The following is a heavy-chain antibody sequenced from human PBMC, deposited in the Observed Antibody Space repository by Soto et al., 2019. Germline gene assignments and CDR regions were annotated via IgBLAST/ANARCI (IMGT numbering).Heavy chain of an antibody. CDR2: MHPSTGNS. V-gene: IGHV1-8*01. CDR1: GYTSTSYD. Sequence: ASVKVSCKASGYTSTSYDIYWVRQATGQGLAWMGWMHPSTGNSGYAQKLQGGVTMTSDTSISTARMELSSLRSEDTAVYYCARRAETNGWNGFGADKYYFDFWGQGTLVTVSS. D-gene: IGHD1-1*01. CDR3: ARRAETNGWNGFGADKYYFDF. J-gene: IGHJ4*02.